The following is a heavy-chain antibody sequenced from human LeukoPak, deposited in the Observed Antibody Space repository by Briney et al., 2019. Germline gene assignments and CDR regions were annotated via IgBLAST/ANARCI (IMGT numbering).Heavy chain of an antibody. CDR2: ISGSGGST. Sequence: GGSLRLSCAASGFTFSSYAMSWVRQAPGKGLEWVSAISGSGGSTYYADSVKGRLTISRDNSKNTLYLQMNSLRAEDTAVYYCAKDPGGEYDIVVVPAAMGYWGQGTLVTVSS. V-gene: IGHV3-23*01. CDR3: AKDPGGEYDIVVVPAAMGY. J-gene: IGHJ4*02. D-gene: IGHD2-2*01. CDR1: GFTFSSYA.